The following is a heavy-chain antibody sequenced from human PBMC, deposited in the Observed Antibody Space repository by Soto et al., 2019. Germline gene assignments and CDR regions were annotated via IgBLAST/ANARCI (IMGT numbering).Heavy chain of an antibody. D-gene: IGHD6-13*01. CDR2: IYWDDDK. CDR3: ARVDSSSWYRYYYYYYGMDV. V-gene: IGHV2-5*02. Sequence: QITLKESGPTLVKPTQTLTLTCTFSGFSLSTSGVGVGWIRQPPGKALEWLALIYWDDDKRYSPSLKSRLNITKDPSKNQVVLTMTHMDPVDTATYYCARVDSSSWYRYYYYYYGMDVWGQGTTVTVSS. J-gene: IGHJ6*02. CDR1: GFSLSTSGVG.